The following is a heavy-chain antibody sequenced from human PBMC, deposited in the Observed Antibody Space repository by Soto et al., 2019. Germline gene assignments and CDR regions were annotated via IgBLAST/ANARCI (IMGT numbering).Heavy chain of an antibody. CDR2: ISAYNSNT. Sequence: ASVKVSCKASGYTFTSYGISWVRQAPGQGLEWMGWISAYNSNTNYAQKLQGRVTMTTDTSTSTAYMELRSLRSDDTAVYYCARERGVAVAGTGAFDIWGQGTMVTVSS. CDR1: GYTFTSYG. CDR3: ARERGVAVAGTGAFDI. D-gene: IGHD6-19*01. V-gene: IGHV1-18*01. J-gene: IGHJ3*02.